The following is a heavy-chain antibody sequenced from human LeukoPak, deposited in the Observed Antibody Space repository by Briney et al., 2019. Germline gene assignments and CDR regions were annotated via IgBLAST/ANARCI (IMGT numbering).Heavy chain of an antibody. CDR2: IYYSGST. Sequence: SETLSLTCAVYGGSFSGYYWSWIRQPPGKGLEWIGSIYYSGSTYYNPSLKSRVTISVDTSKNQFSLKLSSVTAADTAVYYCARDRGYSYGLFDYWGQGTLVTVSS. CDR3: ARDRGYSYGLFDY. J-gene: IGHJ4*02. V-gene: IGHV4-34*01. D-gene: IGHD5-18*01. CDR1: GGSFSGYY.